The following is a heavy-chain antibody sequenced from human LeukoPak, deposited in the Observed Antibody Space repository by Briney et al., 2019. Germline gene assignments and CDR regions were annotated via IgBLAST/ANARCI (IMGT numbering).Heavy chain of an antibody. CDR1: GGSISSSSYY. Sequence: SETLSLTCTVSGGSISSSSYYWGWIRQPPGKGLEWIGSIYYSGSTYYNPSLESRVTISVDTSKNQFSLKLSSVTAADTAVYYCARDIGYGGIDYWGQGTLVTVSS. CDR2: IYYSGST. D-gene: IGHD5-18*01. V-gene: IGHV4-39*07. CDR3: ARDIGYGGIDY. J-gene: IGHJ4*02.